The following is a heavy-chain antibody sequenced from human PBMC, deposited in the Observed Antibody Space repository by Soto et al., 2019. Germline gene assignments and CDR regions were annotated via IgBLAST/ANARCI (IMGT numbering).Heavy chain of an antibody. J-gene: IGHJ3*02. CDR1: GFTVRSNY. D-gene: IGHD6-13*01. Sequence: GGSLRLSCAASGFTVRSNYMTWVRQAPGKGLEWVSLIYSGGNTYYSDSVKGRFTISRDNSKNTLYLQMNSLRAEDTAVYYCARERIAAAGTHEAFDMWGQGTMVTVSS. CDR2: IYSGGNT. V-gene: IGHV3-53*01. CDR3: ARERIAAAGTHEAFDM.